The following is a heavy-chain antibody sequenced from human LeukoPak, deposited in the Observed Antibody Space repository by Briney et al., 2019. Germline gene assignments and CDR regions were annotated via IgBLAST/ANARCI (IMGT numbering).Heavy chain of an antibody. V-gene: IGHV3-48*02. D-gene: IGHD3-22*01. CDR2: ISSGSSTI. J-gene: IGHJ4*02. CDR1: GFTFSIYS. Sequence: PGGSLRLSCAASGFTFSIYSMNWVRQAPGKGLEWVSYISSGSSTIYYADSVKGRFTISRDNAKNSLYLQMNSLRDEDTAVYYCARETLMNYYDSSGFFDYWGQGALVTVSS. CDR3: ARETLMNYYDSSGFFDY.